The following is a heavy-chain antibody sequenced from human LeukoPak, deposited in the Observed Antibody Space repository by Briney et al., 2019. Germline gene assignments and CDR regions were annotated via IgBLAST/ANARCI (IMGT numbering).Heavy chain of an antibody. V-gene: IGHV3-23*01. Sequence: GGSLRLSCAASGFTFSNYAMSWVRQAPGKGLEWVSTISGSGGSTYYADSVKGRFTISRDNSKNTLSLQMNSLTAEDTAVYYCAKDYWFGDLSIEVFDYWGQGTLVSVSS. CDR3: AKDYWFGDLSIEVFDY. CDR2: ISGSGGST. J-gene: IGHJ4*02. CDR1: GFTFSNYA. D-gene: IGHD3-10*01.